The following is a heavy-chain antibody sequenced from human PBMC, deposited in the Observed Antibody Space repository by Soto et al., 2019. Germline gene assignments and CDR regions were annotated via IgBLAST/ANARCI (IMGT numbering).Heavy chain of an antibody. D-gene: IGHD1-26*01. J-gene: IGHJ6*02. CDR3: ARASGSYYYYYGMDV. V-gene: IGHV4-31*03. CDR1: GGSISSGGYY. Sequence: SETLSLTCTVSGGSISSGGYYWSWIRQHPGRGLEWIGYIYYSGSTYYNPSLKSRVTISVDTSKNQFSLKLSSVTAADTAVYYCARASGSYYYYYGMDVWGQGTTVTVSS. CDR2: IYYSGST.